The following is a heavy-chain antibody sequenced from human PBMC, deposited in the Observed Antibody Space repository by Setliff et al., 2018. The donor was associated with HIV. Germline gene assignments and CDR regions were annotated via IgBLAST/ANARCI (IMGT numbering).Heavy chain of an antibody. Sequence: VKVSCKASGYTFTTYSIHWVRQAPGQSLEWMGWINVGKGDTKYSQELQGRITITTDTSANTAYMELSGLRSDDTAVYFCARGALLAVFDFDHWGHGTLVTVSS. D-gene: IGHD3-10*01. CDR2: INVGKGDT. V-gene: IGHV1-3*01. J-gene: IGHJ4*01. CDR3: ARGALLAVFDFDH. CDR1: GYTFTTYS.